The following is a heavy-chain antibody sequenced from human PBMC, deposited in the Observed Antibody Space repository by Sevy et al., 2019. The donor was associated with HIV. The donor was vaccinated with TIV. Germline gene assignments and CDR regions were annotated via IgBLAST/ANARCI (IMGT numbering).Heavy chain of an antibody. J-gene: IGHJ6*02. CDR2: IWYDGSNK. D-gene: IGHD2-2*01. V-gene: IGHV3-33*01. Sequence: GGFLRLSCAASGFTFSSYGMHWVRQAPGKGLEWVAVIWYDGSNKYYADSVKGRFTISRDNSKNKLYLQMNSLRAEDTAVYYCTRDMVDRYCSSTSCPRDGMDVWGQGTTVTVSS. CDR1: GFTFSSYG. CDR3: TRDMVDRYCSSTSCPRDGMDV.